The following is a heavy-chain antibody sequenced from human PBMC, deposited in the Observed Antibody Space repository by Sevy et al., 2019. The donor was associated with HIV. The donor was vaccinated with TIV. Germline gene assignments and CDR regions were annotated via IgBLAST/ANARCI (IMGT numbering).Heavy chain of an antibody. CDR3: AKDSLRIPRYYFDY. CDR1: GFTFSSYA. J-gene: IGHJ4*02. D-gene: IGHD4-17*01. V-gene: IGHV3-23*01. Sequence: GGSLKLSCAASGFTFSSYAMSWVRQAPGKGLEWVSAISGSGGSTYYADSVKGRFTISRDNSKNTLYLQMNSLRAEDTAVYYCAKDSLRIPRYYFDYWGQGTLVTVSS. CDR2: ISGSGGST.